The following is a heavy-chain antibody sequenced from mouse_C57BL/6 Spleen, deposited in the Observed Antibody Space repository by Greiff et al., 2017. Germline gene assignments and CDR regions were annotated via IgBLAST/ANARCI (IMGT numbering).Heavy chain of an antibody. Sequence: VQLQQSGPELVKPGASVKISCKASGYAFSSSWMNWVKQRPGKGLEWIGRIYPGDGDTNYNGKFKGKATLTADKSSSTAYMQLSSLTSEDSAVYFCARGDHYYGSSSYYFDYWGQGTTLTVSS. CDR1: GYAFSSSW. D-gene: IGHD1-1*01. V-gene: IGHV1-82*01. CDR2: IYPGDGDT. J-gene: IGHJ2*01. CDR3: ARGDHYYGSSSYYFDY.